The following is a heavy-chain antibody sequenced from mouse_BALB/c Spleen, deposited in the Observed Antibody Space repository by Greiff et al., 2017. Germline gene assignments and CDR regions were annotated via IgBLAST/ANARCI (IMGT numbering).Heavy chain of an antibody. V-gene: IGHV5-17*02. D-gene: IGHD3-1*01. CDR3: ARSGAY. CDR1: GFTFSSFG. Sequence: EVKLMESGGGLVQPGGSRNLSCAASGFTFSSFGMHWVRQAPEKGLEWVAYISSGSSTIYYADTVKGRFTISRDNPKNTLFLQMTSLRSEDTAMYYCARSGAYWGQGTLVTVSA. CDR2: ISSGSSTI. J-gene: IGHJ3*01.